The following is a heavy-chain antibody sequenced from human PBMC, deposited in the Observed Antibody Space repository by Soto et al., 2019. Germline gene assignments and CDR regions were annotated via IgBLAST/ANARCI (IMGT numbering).Heavy chain of an antibody. J-gene: IGHJ4*02. D-gene: IGHD6-6*01. CDR1: GGTFSSYA. CDR3: ARRPSSIATEFDY. V-gene: IGHV1-69*13. CDR2: IIPIFGTA. Sequence: GASVKVSCKASGGTFSSYAISWVRQAPGQGLEWMGGIIPIFGTANYAQKFQGRVTITADESTSTAYMKLSSLRSEDTAVYYCARRPSSIATEFDYWGQGTLVTVSS.